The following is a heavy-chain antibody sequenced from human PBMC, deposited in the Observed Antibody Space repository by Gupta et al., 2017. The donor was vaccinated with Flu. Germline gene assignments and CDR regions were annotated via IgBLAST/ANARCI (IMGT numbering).Heavy chain of an antibody. CDR1: GFTFSSYG. CDR3: ARDMSAQGFGNWCDP. CDR2: IWYDGSNK. J-gene: IGHJ5*02. Sequence: QVHLGESGGGVVQPGRSLRLFCTASGFTFSSYGMHCARQATGKGLEWEAVIWYDGSNKYYADSVKGRFTISRDNSKNTLYLQMNSLRAEDTAVYYCARDMSAQGFGNWCDPWGQGTLVTVAS. V-gene: IGHV3-33*01. D-gene: IGHD3-16*01.